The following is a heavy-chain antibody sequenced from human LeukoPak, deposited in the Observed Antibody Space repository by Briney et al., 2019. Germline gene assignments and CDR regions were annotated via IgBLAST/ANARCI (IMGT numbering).Heavy chain of an antibody. CDR3: AKDFRGSYYSFDC. J-gene: IGHJ4*02. Sequence: PGGSLRLSCAVSGFIFSSYAMSWDRQAPGKGLEWVSVITGSGGTTYYADSVKGRFTISRDNSKKTLYLQMNSLRDEDTAVYYCAKDFRGSYYSFDCWGQGTLVTVSS. CDR1: GFIFSSYA. CDR2: ITGSGGTT. V-gene: IGHV3-23*01. D-gene: IGHD1-26*01.